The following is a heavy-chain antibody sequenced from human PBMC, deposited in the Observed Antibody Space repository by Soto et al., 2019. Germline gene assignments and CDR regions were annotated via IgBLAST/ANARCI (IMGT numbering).Heavy chain of an antibody. CDR1: GYTLTELS. CDR3: ARLTYYYDSSGPIDWFDP. V-gene: IGHV1-24*01. Sequence: GASVKVSCKVSGYTLTELSMHWVRQAPGKGLELMGGFDPEDGETNYAQKFQGRVTITEDESTSTAYMELSSLRSEDTAVYYCARLTYYYDSSGPIDWFDPWGQGTLVTVSS. CDR2: FDPEDGET. J-gene: IGHJ5*02. D-gene: IGHD3-22*01.